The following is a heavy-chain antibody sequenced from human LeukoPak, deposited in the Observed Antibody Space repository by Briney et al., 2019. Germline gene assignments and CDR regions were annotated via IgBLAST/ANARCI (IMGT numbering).Heavy chain of an antibody. CDR3: AREMASGGGSFDY. CDR2: IIPNTGGT. D-gene: IGHD4-23*01. CDR1: GYTFTGNS. V-gene: IGHV1-2*02. J-gene: IGHJ4*02. Sequence: ASMKVSCKASGYTFTGNSVHWVRQAPGQGLEWMGWIIPNTGGTKYAQKFQGRVTMTRDTSISTVYMELSSLRFDETAIYYCAREMASGGGSFDYWGQGTLVTVSS.